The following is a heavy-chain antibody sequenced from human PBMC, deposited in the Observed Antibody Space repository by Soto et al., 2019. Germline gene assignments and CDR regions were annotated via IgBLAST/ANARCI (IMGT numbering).Heavy chain of an antibody. CDR2: ISSDSSTI. CDR3: ARLYGSGTYYKSVDY. CDR1: GFTFSSYS. D-gene: IGHD3-10*01. Sequence: GGSLRLSCAASGFTFSSYSMNWVRQAPGKGLEWVSYISSDSSTIYYADSVKGRFTISRDNAKNSLYLQMNSLREEDTAVYYCARLYGSGTYYKSVDYWGLGTLGTVSS. J-gene: IGHJ4*02. V-gene: IGHV3-48*02.